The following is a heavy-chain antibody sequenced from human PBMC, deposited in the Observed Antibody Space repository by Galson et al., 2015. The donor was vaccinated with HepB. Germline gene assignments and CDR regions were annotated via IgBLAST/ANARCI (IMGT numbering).Heavy chain of an antibody. Sequence: LRLSCAASGFTFSDYSMTWVRQAPGKGLEWVSYITSRSNTKYYADSVKGRFAISRDNAKNSLSLQMNSLTAEDTAVYYCAREGAVAATFDYWGQGTLVTVSS. D-gene: IGHD6-19*01. CDR3: AREGAVAATFDY. CDR1: GFTFSDYS. CDR2: ITSRSNTK. V-gene: IGHV3-48*04. J-gene: IGHJ4*02.